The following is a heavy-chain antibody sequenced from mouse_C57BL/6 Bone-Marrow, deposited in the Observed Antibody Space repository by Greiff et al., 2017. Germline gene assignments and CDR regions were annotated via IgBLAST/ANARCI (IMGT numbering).Heavy chain of an antibody. Sequence: QVQLQQSGPELARPWASVKISCQAFYTFSRRVHFAIRDTNYWMQWVKQRPGQGLEWIGAIYPGNGDTSYNQKFKGKATLTADNSSSTAYMQLSSLTSEDAAVYYCAWNWDASYWYFDVWGTGTTVTVSS. CDR3: SEDAAVYYCAWNWDASYWYFDV. CDR1: YTFSRRVH. CDR2: GQGLEWIG. D-gene: IGHD4-1*01. V-gene: IGHV1-87*01. J-gene: IGHJ1*03.